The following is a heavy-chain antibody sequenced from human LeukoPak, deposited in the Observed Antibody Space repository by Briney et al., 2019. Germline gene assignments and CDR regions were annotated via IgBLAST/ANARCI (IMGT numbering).Heavy chain of an antibody. CDR1: GFTFSSYA. J-gene: IGHJ4*02. CDR2: ISSSSSYI. V-gene: IGHV3-21*01. D-gene: IGHD4-17*01. Sequence: GGALRPLCSASGFTFSSYAMSRVRQAPGKGLEWVSSISSSSSYIYYADSVKGRFTIYRDNAKNTLYLQMNRLRAEDTAVYYCARDRGDHDYGDYYFDYWGQGTLVTVSS. CDR3: ARDRGDHDYGDYYFDY.